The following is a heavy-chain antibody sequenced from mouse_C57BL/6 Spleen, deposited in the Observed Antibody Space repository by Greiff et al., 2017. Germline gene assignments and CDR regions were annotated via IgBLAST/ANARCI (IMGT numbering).Heavy chain of an antibody. CDR3: ARYCGSSAMDY. D-gene: IGHD1-1*01. J-gene: IGHJ4*01. Sequence: QVQLQQSGAELMKPGASVKLSCTATGYTFTGYWIEWVKQRPGPGLEWIGEILPGSGSTNYNEKFKGKATFTADTSSNTAYMQLSSLTSEGSGVYCCARYCGSSAMDYWGRGASVTVSS. CDR2: ILPGSGST. CDR1: GYTFTGYW. V-gene: IGHV1-9*01.